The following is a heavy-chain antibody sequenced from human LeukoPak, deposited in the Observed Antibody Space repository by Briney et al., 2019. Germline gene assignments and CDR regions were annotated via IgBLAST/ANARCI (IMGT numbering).Heavy chain of an antibody. CDR3: AKDGRFSGSPYFYYMDV. Sequence: GGSLRLSCVASGFTFGYCPMHWVRQVPGKGLEWVSCINWYGGSICYADSVKGRFTISRDNAKNSLYLQMNSLRAEDTALYYCAKDGRFSGSPYFYYMDVWGKGTTITVS. D-gene: IGHD1-26*01. CDR1: GFTFGYCP. V-gene: IGHV3-9*01. J-gene: IGHJ6*03. CDR2: INWYGGSI.